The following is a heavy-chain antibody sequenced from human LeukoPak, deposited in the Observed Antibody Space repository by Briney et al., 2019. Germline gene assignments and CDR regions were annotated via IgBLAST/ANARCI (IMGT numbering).Heavy chain of an antibody. Sequence: GGSLRLSCAASGFTFSSYDMTWVRQAPGRGLEWVSSIRPRGDNTYYGDSVKGRFTVSRDNSKNTVYLEMNNMRVDDTAVYYCARVAGWHWFDPWGQGTLVTISS. D-gene: IGHD6-19*01. J-gene: IGHJ5*02. CDR2: IRPRGDNT. V-gene: IGHV3-23*01. CDR1: GFTFSSYD. CDR3: ARVAGWHWFDP.